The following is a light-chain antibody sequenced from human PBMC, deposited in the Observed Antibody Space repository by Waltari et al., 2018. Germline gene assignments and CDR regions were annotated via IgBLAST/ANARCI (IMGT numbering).Light chain of an antibody. V-gene: IGLV3-19*01. CDR2: GKN. J-gene: IGLJ2*01. CDR1: SLRTYY. Sequence: SSELTQDPAVSVALGQTVRITCQGDSLRTYYASWYQQRPGQAPVLVIYGKNNRPSGIPDRFSGSSSGNTASLTISGAQAEDEADYDCNSRDSSGNHVLFGGGTKLTVL. CDR3: NSRDSSGNHVL.